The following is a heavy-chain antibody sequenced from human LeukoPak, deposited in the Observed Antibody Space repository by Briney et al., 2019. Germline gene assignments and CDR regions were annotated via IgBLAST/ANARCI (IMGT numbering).Heavy chain of an antibody. CDR1: GFTFSNYA. CDR2: TLYDGGDK. J-gene: IGHJ6*02. D-gene: IGHD6-13*01. V-gene: IGHV3-30*04. Sequence: QPGKSLRLSCAASGFTFSNYAMHWVRPAPGKGLEWGAGTLYDGGDKHYTDSVKGRITFSRYNSEYTLYLQLNSLRAEDTAVYYCARGSSWSRGDFYALDVWGQGTPVTVSS. CDR3: ARGSSWSRGDFYALDV.